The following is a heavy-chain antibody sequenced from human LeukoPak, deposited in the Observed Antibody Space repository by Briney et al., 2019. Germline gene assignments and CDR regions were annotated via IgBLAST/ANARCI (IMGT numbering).Heavy chain of an antibody. V-gene: IGHV3-11*04. CDR2: ISSSGSTI. D-gene: IGHD6-6*01. CDR1: GFTFSDYY. CDR3: ARDMRQLDTYYYYYMDV. Sequence: PGGSLRLSCAASGFTFSDYYMSWIRQAPGKGLEWVSYISSSGSTIYYADSVKGRFTISRDNAKNSLYLQMNSLRAEDTAVYYCARDMRQLDTYYYYYMDVWGKGTTVTVSS. J-gene: IGHJ6*03.